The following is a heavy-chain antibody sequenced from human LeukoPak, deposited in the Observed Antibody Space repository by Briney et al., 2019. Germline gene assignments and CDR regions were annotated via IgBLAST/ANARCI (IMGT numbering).Heavy chain of an antibody. CDR3: ARDPPESGSFDY. CDR1: GFSFRNYE. Sequence: PGGSLRLSCVVSGFSFRNYEMSWVRQAPGKGLVWVSYISYVDSPVYYTDSVKGRFTISRDNAKNSLYLQMNSLSAEDTAVYYCARDPPESGSFDYWGQGTLVTVSS. V-gene: IGHV3-48*03. J-gene: IGHJ4*02. CDR2: ISYVDSPV. D-gene: IGHD1-26*01.